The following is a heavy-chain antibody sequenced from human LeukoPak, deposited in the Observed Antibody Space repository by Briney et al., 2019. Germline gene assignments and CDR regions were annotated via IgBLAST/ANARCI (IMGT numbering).Heavy chain of an antibody. V-gene: IGHV1-8*03. CDR1: VYTFTSYD. CDR3: ARVGYGDDTFDY. Sequence: GASVKVSCKASVYTFTSYDINWVRQATGQGLEWMGWMNPNSGNTGYAQKFQGRVTITRNTSISTAYMELSSLRSEDTAVYYCARVGYGDDTFDYWGQGTLVTVSS. D-gene: IGHD4-17*01. J-gene: IGHJ4*02. CDR2: MNPNSGNT.